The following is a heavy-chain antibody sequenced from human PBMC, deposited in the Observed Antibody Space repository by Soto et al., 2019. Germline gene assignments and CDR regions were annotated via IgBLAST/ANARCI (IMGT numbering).Heavy chain of an antibody. CDR2: IYLGDSDT. J-gene: IGHJ3*02. CDR1: GYSFTSYW. D-gene: IGHD2-15*01. V-gene: IGHV5-51*01. Sequence: PGESLKISCKGSGYSFTSYWIGWVRQMPGKGLEWMGIIYLGDSDTRYSPSFQGQVTISADKSISTAYLQWSSLKASDTAMYYCSSHTRYQRILLVESPAFDIWGQGTMVTVSS. CDR3: SSHTRYQRILLVESPAFDI.